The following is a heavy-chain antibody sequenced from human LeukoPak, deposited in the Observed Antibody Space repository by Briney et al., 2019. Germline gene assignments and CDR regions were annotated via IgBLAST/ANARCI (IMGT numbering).Heavy chain of an antibody. CDR3: ARNLSAAGTWYYYYYGLDV. D-gene: IGHD6-13*01. V-gene: IGHV3-48*03. Sequence: PGGSLSLSCAASGFTFSSYEMNWVRQAPGKGLEWVSYISSSGSTIYYADSVKGRFTISRDNAKNSLYLQMNSLRAEDMAVYYCARNLSAAGTWYYYYYGLDVWGKGTTVTVSS. CDR2: ISSSGSTI. CDR1: GFTFSSYE. J-gene: IGHJ6*04.